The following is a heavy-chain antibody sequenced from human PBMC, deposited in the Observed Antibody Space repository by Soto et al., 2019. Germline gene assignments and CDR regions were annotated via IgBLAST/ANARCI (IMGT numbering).Heavy chain of an antibody. V-gene: IGHV3-74*01. Sequence: EVQLVESGGGLVQPGGSLRLSCAASGFIFSNSWMHWVRQAPGKGRVWVSRINSDGSSTDYADSVKGRFTISRDNAKNTLYLQMNSLRAEDTALYYCARDWSGPGNSAYYYYNMDVWGKGTTVTVSS. CDR3: ARDWSGPGNSAYYYYNMDV. J-gene: IGHJ6*03. CDR1: GFIFSNSW. CDR2: INSDGSST. D-gene: IGHD3-3*01.